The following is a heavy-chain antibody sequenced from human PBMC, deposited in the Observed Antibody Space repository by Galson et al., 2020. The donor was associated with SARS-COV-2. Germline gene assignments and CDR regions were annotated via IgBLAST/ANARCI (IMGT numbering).Heavy chain of an antibody. J-gene: IGHJ6*02. CDR2: MNPNSGNT. Sequence: ASVKVSCKASGYTFTSYDINWVRQATGQGLAWMGWMNPNSGNTGYAQKFQGRVTMTRNTPISTAYMELSSLRSEDTAVYYCARDFDFGVVLYGMDVWGQGTTVTVSS. V-gene: IGHV1-8*01. D-gene: IGHD3-3*01. CDR3: ARDFDFGVVLYGMDV. CDR1: GYTFTSYD.